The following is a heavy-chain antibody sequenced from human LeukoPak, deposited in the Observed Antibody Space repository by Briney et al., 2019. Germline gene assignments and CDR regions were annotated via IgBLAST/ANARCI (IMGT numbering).Heavy chain of an antibody. CDR2: INHSGST. J-gene: IGHJ6*03. CDR1: GYSISSGYY. Sequence: SETLSLTCTVSGYSISSGYYWGWIRLPPGKGLEWIGEINHSGSTNYNPSLKSRVTISVDTSKNQFSLKLSSVTAADTAVYYCARGIRGVIIQHYYYYYYMDVWGKGTTVTVSS. D-gene: IGHD3-10*01. CDR3: ARGIRGVIIQHYYYYYYMDV. V-gene: IGHV4-38-2*02.